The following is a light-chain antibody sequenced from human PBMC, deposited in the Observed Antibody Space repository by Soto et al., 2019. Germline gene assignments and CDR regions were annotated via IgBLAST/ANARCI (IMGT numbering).Light chain of an antibody. J-gene: IGKJ4*01. CDR3: QQRSNWPST. CDR1: QCVSSY. CDR2: DAS. V-gene: IGKV3-11*01. Sequence: ILLTHSPATLSLSPGDRATLSCRASQCVSSYLAWYQQKPGQAPRLLIYDASNRATGIPARFSGSGSGTDFTLTITSLEPEDVAVYYCQQRSNWPSTFGGGTAVEIK.